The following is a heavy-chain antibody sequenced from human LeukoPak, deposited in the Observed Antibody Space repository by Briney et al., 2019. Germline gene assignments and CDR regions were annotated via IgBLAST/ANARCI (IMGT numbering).Heavy chain of an antibody. CDR2: VNPNSGHT. V-gene: IGHV1-8*01. CDR1: GYTFTSYD. D-gene: IGHD2-15*01. CDR3: ARGAPGSYCSGGSCPYFDY. J-gene: IGHJ4*02. Sequence: ASVKVSCKASGYTFTSYDINWVRQATGQGLEWMGWVNPNSGHTGYAQKFQGRVTMTRNTSISTAYVDLSSLRSEDTAVYYCARGAPGSYCSGGSCPYFDYWGQGTLVSVSS.